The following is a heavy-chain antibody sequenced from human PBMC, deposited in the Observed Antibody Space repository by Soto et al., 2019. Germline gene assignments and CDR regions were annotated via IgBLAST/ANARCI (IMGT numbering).Heavy chain of an antibody. J-gene: IGHJ6*02. V-gene: IGHV1-2*04. CDR3: ARATRNRNRHYYGAPTNYYGMDV. CDR1: GYTFTGYY. CDR2: INPNSGGT. D-gene: IGHD4-17*01. Sequence: ASVKVSCKASGYTFTGYYMHWVRQAPGQGLEWMGWINPNSGGTNYAQKFQGWVTMTRDTSISTAYMELSRLRSDDTAVYYCARATRNRNRHYYGAPTNYYGMDVWGQGTTVTVSS.